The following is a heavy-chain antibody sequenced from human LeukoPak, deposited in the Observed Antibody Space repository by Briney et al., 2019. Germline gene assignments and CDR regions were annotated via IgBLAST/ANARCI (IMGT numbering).Heavy chain of an antibody. Sequence: SETLSLTCAVYGGSFSGYYWSWIRQPPGKGLEWIGEMNPSGSTSYNPSLKSRVTISVDTSKNQFSLKLSSVTAADMAVYYCARGRQDVTMIVVVMTAVSYYLDVWGKGTTVTVS. V-gene: IGHV4-34*01. CDR2: MNPSGST. CDR1: GGSFSGYY. D-gene: IGHD3-22*01. CDR3: ARGRQDVTMIVVVMTAVSYYLDV. J-gene: IGHJ6*03.